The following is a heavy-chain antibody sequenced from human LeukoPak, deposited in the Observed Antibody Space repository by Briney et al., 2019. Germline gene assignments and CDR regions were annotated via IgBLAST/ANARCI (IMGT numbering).Heavy chain of an antibody. Sequence: PSETLSLTCTVSGGSISSYYWSWIRQPPGKGLEWIGYIYYSGNTKYNPSLKSRVTISVDTSKNQFSLKLSSVTAADTAVYYCASIVRSFDYWGQGTLVTVSS. J-gene: IGHJ4*02. D-gene: IGHD3-16*02. CDR1: GGSISSYY. CDR3: ASIVRSFDY. V-gene: IGHV4-59*12. CDR2: IYYSGNT.